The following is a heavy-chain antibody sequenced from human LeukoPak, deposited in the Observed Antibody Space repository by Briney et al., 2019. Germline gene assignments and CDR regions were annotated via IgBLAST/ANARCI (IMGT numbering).Heavy chain of an antibody. V-gene: IGHV4-39*01. J-gene: IGHJ4*02. D-gene: IGHD5-24*01. CDR2: IYYSGSH. CDR3: ARRLVEKATSLPFDY. Sequence: SGTLCLSCTVSGGSISSSSYYWGCIRQPPGQGLVWIGRIYYSGSHYFNPLLKSRVTIPVDTSKNQFSLKLNSETAADTAVYYCARRLVEKATSLPFDYWGQGTLVTVSS. CDR1: GGSISSSSYY.